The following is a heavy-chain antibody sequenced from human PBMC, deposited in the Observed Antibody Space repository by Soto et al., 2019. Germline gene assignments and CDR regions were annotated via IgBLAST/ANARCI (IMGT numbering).Heavy chain of an antibody. V-gene: IGHV4-39*07. Sequence: PSETLSLTCSVSGGSVSSGSYYWSWIRQPLGKGLEWIGEINHSGSNYNPSLKSRVTISDDTSKNQLSLKLSSVTAADTAVYYCARVNTGSYQIDNWGQGTLVTVSS. CDR1: GGSVSSGSYY. CDR2: INHSGS. D-gene: IGHD1-26*01. J-gene: IGHJ4*02. CDR3: ARVNTGSYQIDN.